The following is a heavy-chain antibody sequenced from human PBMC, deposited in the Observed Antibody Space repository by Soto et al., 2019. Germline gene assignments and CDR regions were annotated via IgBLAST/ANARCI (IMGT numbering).Heavy chain of an antibody. V-gene: IGHV3-11*01. J-gene: IGHJ4*02. CDR2: ISGNGCII. CDR3: ARDFDADSRTDFDY. Sequence: QVQLVESGGGLVKPGGSLRLSCATSGFIFSDYYMHWIRQAPGKGLEWISYISGNGCIIQYVDSAKGRFTISRDNAQNSLYLQMNSLRAEDTALYFCARDFDADSRTDFDYWGQGTLVTVSS. CDR1: GFIFSDYY. D-gene: IGHD4-17*01.